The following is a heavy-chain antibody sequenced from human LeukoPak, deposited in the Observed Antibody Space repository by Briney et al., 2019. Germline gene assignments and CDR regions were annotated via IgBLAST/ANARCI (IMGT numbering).Heavy chain of an antibody. V-gene: IGHV1-8*01. D-gene: IGHD3-22*01. CDR1: GYTFTSYD. Sequence: ASVKVSCKASGYTFTSYDINWVRQATGQGLEWMGWMNPNSGNTGYAQKLQGRVTMTTDTSTSTAYMELTSLRSDDTAVYYCARHRLHRVYYDSSGYYHDAFDICGQGTMVTVSS. CDR3: ARHRLHRVYYDSSGYYHDAFDI. CDR2: MNPNSGNT. J-gene: IGHJ3*02.